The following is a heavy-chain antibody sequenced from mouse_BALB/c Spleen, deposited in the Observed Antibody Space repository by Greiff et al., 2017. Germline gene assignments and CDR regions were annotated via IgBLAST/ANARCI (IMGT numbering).Heavy chain of an antibody. CDR1: GFSLTSYG. Sequence: VQRVESGPGLVAPSQSLSITCTVSGFSLTSYGVHWVRQPPGKGLEWLGVVWAGGSTNYNSALMSRLSISKDNSKSQVFLKMNSLQTDDTAMYYCARDTGDNAEMDYWGQGTSVTVSS. J-gene: IGHJ4*01. CDR3: ARDTGDNAEMDY. CDR2: VWAGGST. D-gene: IGHD1-1*01. V-gene: IGHV2-9*02.